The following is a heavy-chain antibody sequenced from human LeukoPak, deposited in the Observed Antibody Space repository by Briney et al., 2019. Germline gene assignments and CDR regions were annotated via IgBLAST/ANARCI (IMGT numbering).Heavy chain of an antibody. J-gene: IGHJ4*02. CDR2: ISFDGRNN. CDR1: GFSISSYA. D-gene: IGHD1-26*01. V-gene: IGHV3-30*04. CDR3: VSDPWGIGPAFDY. Sequence: GGSLRLSCAGSGFSISSYAMHWVRQAPGKGLEWVAVISFDGRNNYYADSVKGRFTISRDNSKNTLYLQMNSLRDDDTAVYHCVSDPWGIGPAFDYWGQGTLVTVSS.